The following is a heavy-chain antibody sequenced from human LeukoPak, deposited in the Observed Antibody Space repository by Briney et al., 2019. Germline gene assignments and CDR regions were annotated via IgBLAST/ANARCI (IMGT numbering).Heavy chain of an antibody. CDR2: INRDGSER. V-gene: IGHV3-7*03. Sequence: GGSLRLSCAASGFTFSNYWMTWVRQAPGKGLEWVANINRDGSERYYVDSVKGRFTISRGDAKSSLYLQMNSLRAEDTAVYYCARRNAMDVWGQGTTVIVFS. J-gene: IGHJ6*02. CDR1: GFTFSNYW. CDR3: ARRNAMDV.